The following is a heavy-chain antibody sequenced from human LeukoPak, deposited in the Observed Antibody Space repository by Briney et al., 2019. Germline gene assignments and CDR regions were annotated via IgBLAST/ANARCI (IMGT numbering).Heavy chain of an antibody. D-gene: IGHD6-13*01. J-gene: IGHJ4*02. CDR2: IKQDGSEK. CDR1: EFIFSGYW. V-gene: IGHV3-7*01. CDR3: ARDGFVGAADY. Sequence: GGSLRLSCAASEFIFSGYWMNWVRQAPGKGLEWVANIKQDGSEKQYVDSVRGRFTISRDNAKNSLYLQINSLRVEDTAVYYCARDGFVGAADYWGQGTLVTVSS.